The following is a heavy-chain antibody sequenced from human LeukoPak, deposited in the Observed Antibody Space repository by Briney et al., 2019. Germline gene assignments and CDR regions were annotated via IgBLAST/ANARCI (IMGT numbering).Heavy chain of an antibody. CDR1: GYTFTSNY. J-gene: IGHJ4*02. Sequence: ASVKVSCKAFGYTFTSNYMHWVRQAPGQGPEWMGVISPSGGSTTYAQKFQGRVTLTRDMSTSTDYLELSSLRSEDTAVYYCARGRTIYGSGSYPDYWGQGTLVTVSS. V-gene: IGHV1-46*01. CDR2: ISPSGGST. D-gene: IGHD3-10*01. CDR3: ARGRTIYGSGSYPDY.